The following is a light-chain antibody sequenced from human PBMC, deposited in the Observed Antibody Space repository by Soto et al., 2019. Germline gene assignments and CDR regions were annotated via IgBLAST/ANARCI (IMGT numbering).Light chain of an antibody. CDR3: QQYYSTPWT. J-gene: IGKJ1*01. Sequence: DIVMTQSPDSLAVYLGERATINCKASQNVLYSSNNKNYLAWYQQKLGQPPKLLIRWASTRESGVPDRFSGSGSGTDFTLTISSLQAEDVAVYYCQQYYSTPWTFGQGTKVEIK. CDR2: WAS. V-gene: IGKV4-1*01. CDR1: QNVLYSSNNKNY.